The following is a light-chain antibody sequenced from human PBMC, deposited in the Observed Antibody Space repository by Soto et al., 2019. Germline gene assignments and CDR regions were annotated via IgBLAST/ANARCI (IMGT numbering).Light chain of an antibody. J-gene: IGKJ5*01. V-gene: IGKV3-15*01. Sequence: EIVMTQSPATLSVSPGERAALSCRASQSVSGNLAWYQQTPGQAPRLLIYGASTRATGIPARFSGSGFGTEFTLNISSLKSEDFAVYYCQQYNYRPHAFCQGTRLEIK. CDR1: QSVSGN. CDR2: GAS. CDR3: QQYNYRPHA.